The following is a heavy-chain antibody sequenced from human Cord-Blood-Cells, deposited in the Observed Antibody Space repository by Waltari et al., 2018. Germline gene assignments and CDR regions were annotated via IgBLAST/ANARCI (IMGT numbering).Heavy chain of an antibody. CDR1: GYPFTAYY. V-gene: IGHV1-2*04. CDR2: INPNSGGT. J-gene: IGHJ6*02. CDR3: ARASQGDYYYYYGMDV. D-gene: IGHD2-21*02. Sequence: VPLVQSGAEVKKPGASVKVSCKAYGYPFTAYYMHWVRQARGQGLEWMGWINPNSGGTNYAQKFQGWVTMTRDTSISTAYMELSRLRSDDTAVYYCARASQGDYYYYYGMDVWGQGTTVTVSS.